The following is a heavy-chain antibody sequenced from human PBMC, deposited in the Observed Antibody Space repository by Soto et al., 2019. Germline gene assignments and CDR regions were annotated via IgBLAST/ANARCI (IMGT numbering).Heavy chain of an antibody. J-gene: IGHJ4*02. CDR3: ARHISGYDPYFDY. CDR1: GFTVTTNY. D-gene: IGHD5-12*01. CDR2: IYRGGST. V-gene: IGHV3-53*04. Sequence: EVQVVESGGGLVQPGGSLRLSCVASGFTVTTNYMSWVRQAPGKGLEWLSSIYRGGSTYYADSVKGQFTMSRHNSKNTLYLQLNSLRAEDTAVYYCARHISGYDPYFDYWGQGTLVTVSS.